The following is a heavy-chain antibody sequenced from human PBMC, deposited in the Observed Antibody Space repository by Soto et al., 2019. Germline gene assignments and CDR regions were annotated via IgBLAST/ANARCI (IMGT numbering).Heavy chain of an antibody. D-gene: IGHD5-12*01. CDR3: ARGGTGYSGYDYGY. CDR1: GGSISSGGYY. J-gene: IGHJ4*02. V-gene: IGHV4-31*03. Sequence: SETLSLTCTVSGGSISSGGYYWSWIRQHPGKGLEWIGYIYYSGSTYYNPSLKSRVTISVDTSKNQFSLKLSSVTAADTAVYYCARGGTGYSGYDYGYWGQGTLVTVSS. CDR2: IYYSGST.